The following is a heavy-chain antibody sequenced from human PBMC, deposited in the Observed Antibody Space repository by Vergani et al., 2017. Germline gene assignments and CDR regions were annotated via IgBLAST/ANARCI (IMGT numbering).Heavy chain of an antibody. CDR1: ADSISSGSYY. Sequence: QLQLQQSGPGLVKPSETLFLTCTVSADSISSGSYYWGWIRQPPGKSLEWMGYVSFRGDTLYDPSVKGRMTISLNTSSNQFSLYLTSVTAADTAVYYCARSRIYYGAGSPDYWGQGTLVTVSS. CDR3: ARSRIYYGAGSPDY. CDR2: VSFRGDT. V-gene: IGHV4-61*01. D-gene: IGHD3-10*01. J-gene: IGHJ4*02.